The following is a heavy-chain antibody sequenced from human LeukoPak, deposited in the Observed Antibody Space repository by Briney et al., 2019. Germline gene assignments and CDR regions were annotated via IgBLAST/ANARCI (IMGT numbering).Heavy chain of an antibody. CDR3: ARGRWITMVRGVIISPFDY. CDR2: INHSGST. D-gene: IGHD3-10*01. V-gene: IGHV4-34*01. CDR1: GGSFSGYY. Sequence: SETLSLTCAVYGGSFSGYYWSWIRQPPGKGLEWIGEINHSGSTNYNPSLKSRVTISVDTSKNQFSLKLSSVTAADTAVYYCARGRWITMVRGVIISPFDYWGQGTLVTVSS. J-gene: IGHJ4*02.